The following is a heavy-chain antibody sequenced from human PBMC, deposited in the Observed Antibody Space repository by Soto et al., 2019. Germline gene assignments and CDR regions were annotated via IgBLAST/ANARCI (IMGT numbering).Heavy chain of an antibody. V-gene: IGHV3-66*01. D-gene: IGHD4-4*01. J-gene: IGHJ4*02. CDR2: VYSGGNA. Sequence: DVQVVESGGGLVQPGGSLRLSCAVSGFSVSGSYMCWVRQAPGKGLEWVSGVYSGGNACYADSVKGRFTISRDNSRNTVFLQMNSLRVEDTAVYYCARSKVDWGQGTLVTVSS. CDR1: GFSVSGSY. CDR3: ARSKVD.